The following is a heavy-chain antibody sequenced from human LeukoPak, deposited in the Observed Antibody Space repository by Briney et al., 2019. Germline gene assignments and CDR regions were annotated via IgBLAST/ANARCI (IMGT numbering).Heavy chain of an antibody. J-gene: IGHJ4*02. CDR2: ISYDGSNK. CDR3: ARSAVILPAAISDY. CDR1: GCTFSSYG. Sequence: GGSLRLSCAVSGCTFSSYGMRWVRQAPGKGLEWVGVISYDGSNKYYADSVKGRFTISRDNSKNTLYLQMNSLRAEDTAVYYCARSAVILPAAISDYWGRGTLVTVSS. D-gene: IGHD2-2*01. V-gene: IGHV3-30*03.